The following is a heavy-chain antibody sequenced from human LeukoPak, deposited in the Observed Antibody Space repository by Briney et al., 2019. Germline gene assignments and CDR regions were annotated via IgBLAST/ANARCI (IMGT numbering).Heavy chain of an antibody. Sequence: GGSLRLSCAASGFTFSSYSMNWVRQAPGKGLEWVSSISSSSSYIYYADSVKGRFTISRDNAKNSLYLQMNSLRAEDTAVYYCARAPYDFWSGYSTYGMDVWGQGTTVTVSS. V-gene: IGHV3-21*01. CDR3: ARAPYDFWSGYSTYGMDV. D-gene: IGHD3-3*01. CDR1: GFTFSSYS. CDR2: ISSSSSYI. J-gene: IGHJ6*02.